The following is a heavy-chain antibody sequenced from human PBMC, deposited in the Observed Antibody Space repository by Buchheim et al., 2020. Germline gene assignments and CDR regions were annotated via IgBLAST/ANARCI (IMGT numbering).Heavy chain of an antibody. Sequence: QVQLVESGGGVVQPGRSLRLSCAASGFTFSSYGMHWVRQAPGKGLEWVAVISYDGSNKYYADSVKGRFTISRDNSKNTLYLPMNSLRAEDTAVYYCAKGVRGVIVIYYFDYWGQGTL. CDR3: AKGVRGVIVIYYFDY. CDR1: GFTFSSYG. J-gene: IGHJ4*02. V-gene: IGHV3-30*18. CDR2: ISYDGSNK. D-gene: IGHD3-10*01.